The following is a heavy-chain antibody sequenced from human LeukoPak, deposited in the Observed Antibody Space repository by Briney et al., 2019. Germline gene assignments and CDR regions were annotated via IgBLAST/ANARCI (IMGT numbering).Heavy chain of an antibody. CDR3: ARGPDDYGGNVDY. V-gene: IGHV4-39*07. CDR1: GGSISSSSYY. Sequence: SETLSLTCTVSGGSISSSSYYWGWIRQPPGKGLEWIGSIYYSGSTYYNPSLKSRVTISVDTSKNQFSLKLSSVTAADTAVYYCARGPDDYGGNVDYWGQGTLVTVSS. D-gene: IGHD4-23*01. J-gene: IGHJ4*02. CDR2: IYYSGST.